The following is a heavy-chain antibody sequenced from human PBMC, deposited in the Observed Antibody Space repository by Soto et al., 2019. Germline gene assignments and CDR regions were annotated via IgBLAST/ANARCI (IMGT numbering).Heavy chain of an antibody. CDR3: SRHNGWTTTHPDY. CDR1: GFTFSSYA. J-gene: IGHJ4*02. Sequence: GGSLRLSCAASGFTFSSYAMNWVRQAPGKGLEWVSTISGSGGSTYYADSVKGRFTISRDNSKNTLYLQMNSLRAEDTAVYYCSRHNGWTTTHPDYWGQGTLVTVSS. V-gene: IGHV3-23*01. D-gene: IGHD1-26*01. CDR2: ISGSGGST.